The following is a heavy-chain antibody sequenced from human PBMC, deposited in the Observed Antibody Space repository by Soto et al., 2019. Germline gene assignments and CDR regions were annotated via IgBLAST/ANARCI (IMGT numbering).Heavy chain of an antibody. CDR1: GDSITEVS. CDR3: ATGSPWHYFDF. Sequence: VQSGAEVKKPGASVEVSCKVSGDSITEVSMHWVRQSPEKGLEWMGGYDPEKGRRISAQNFKGRTTMNEGTTTGTAFMKPNSLEDDHTALHLRATGSPWHYFDFWGQGTLVTVSS. D-gene: IGHD5-12*01. V-gene: IGHV1-24*01. J-gene: IGHJ4*02. CDR2: YDPEKGRR.